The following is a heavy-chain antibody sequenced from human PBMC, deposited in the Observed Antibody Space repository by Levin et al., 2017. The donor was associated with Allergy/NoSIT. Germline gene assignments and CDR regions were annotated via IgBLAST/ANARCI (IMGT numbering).Heavy chain of an antibody. V-gene: IGHV2-5*02. CDR2: LYWDDDD. Sequence: SGPTLVKPTQTLTLTCTFSGFSLSTNGVGVGWIRQPPGKALEWLALLYWDDDDRYSPSLRTRLTSTDDTSKNQVVLTMTNMDPVDTATYFCAHSRRYGSGRSYFDYWGQGALVTVSS. D-gene: IGHD6-19*01. J-gene: IGHJ4*02. CDR1: GFSLSTNGVG. CDR3: AHSRRYGSGRSYFDY.